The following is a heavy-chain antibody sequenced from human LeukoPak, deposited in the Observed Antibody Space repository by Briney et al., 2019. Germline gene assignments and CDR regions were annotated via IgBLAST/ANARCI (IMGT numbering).Heavy chain of an antibody. CDR2: IYWDDDK. CDR1: GFPLSTSGVG. Sequence: SGPTLVNPTQTLTLTCTFSGFPLSTSGVGVGWIRQPPGKALEWLALIYWDDDKRYSPSLKSRLTITKDTSKNQVVLTMTNMHPVDTATYYCAHSRDDGLFDYWGQGTLVTVSS. CDR3: AHSRDDGLFDY. J-gene: IGHJ4*02. D-gene: IGHD2-8*01. V-gene: IGHV2-5*02.